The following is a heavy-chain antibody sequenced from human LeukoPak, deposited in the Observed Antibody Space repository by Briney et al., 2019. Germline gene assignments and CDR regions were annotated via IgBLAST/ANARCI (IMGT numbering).Heavy chain of an antibody. CDR1: VVTFSNYW. J-gene: IGHJ4*02. D-gene: IGHD4-17*01. CDR2: INSDRSST. CDR3: AKGGATVIDY. Sequence: GGALRLSCAPPVVTFSNYWMHSGRHAPGKGVWWVSRINSDRSSTTSADSVQGRFPISRDNAKNTLYLQMNSLRAEDTAVYYCAKGGATVIDYWGQATLVTVSS. V-gene: IGHV3-74*01.